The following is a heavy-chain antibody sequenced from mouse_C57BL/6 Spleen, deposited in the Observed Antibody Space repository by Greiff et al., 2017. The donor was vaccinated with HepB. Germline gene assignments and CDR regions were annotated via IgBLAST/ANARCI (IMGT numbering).Heavy chain of an antibody. CDR3: ARKDYYSSSFDY. V-gene: IGHV1-52*01. Sequence: QVQLKQPGAELVRPGSSVKLSCKASGYTFTSYWMHWVKQRPIQGLEWIGNIDPSDSETHYNQKFKDKATLTVDKSSSTAYMQLSSLTSEVSAVYYCARKDYYSSSFDYWGQGTTLTVSS. CDR1: GYTFTSYW. D-gene: IGHD1-1*01. J-gene: IGHJ2*01. CDR2: IDPSDSET.